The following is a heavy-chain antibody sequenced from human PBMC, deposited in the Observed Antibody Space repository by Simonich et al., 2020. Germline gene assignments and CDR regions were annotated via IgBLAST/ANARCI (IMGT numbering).Heavy chain of an antibody. CDR3: ARDAAGDY. J-gene: IGHJ4*01. V-gene: IGHV3-21*01. CDR1: GFTFSSYS. CDR2: ISSSNNYI. Sequence: EVQLVESGGGLVKPGGSLRLACAASGFTFSSYSMNWVRQDPGKGLEWVQSISSSNNYIYYADPVQGRFTISRYNAKNSLYLQMNSLRAEDTAVYYCARDAAGDYWGHGTLVTVSS. D-gene: IGHD6-13*01.